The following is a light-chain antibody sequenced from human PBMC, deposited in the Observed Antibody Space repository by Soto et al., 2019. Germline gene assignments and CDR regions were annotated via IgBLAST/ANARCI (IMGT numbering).Light chain of an antibody. CDR2: GAS. Sequence: EIVLTQSPGTLSLSPGERATLSCRASQSVSSSYLAWYQQKPGQAPRLLIYGASSRATGIPDRFSGSGSGTDFTLTISRLAPAASAVYYCQQYGSSPFTFGPGTKVDIK. V-gene: IGKV3-20*01. CDR3: QQYGSSPFT. J-gene: IGKJ3*01. CDR1: QSVSSSY.